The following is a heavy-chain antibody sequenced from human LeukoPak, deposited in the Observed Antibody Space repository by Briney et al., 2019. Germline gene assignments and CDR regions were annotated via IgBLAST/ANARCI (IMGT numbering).Heavy chain of an antibody. V-gene: IGHV3-21*01. D-gene: IGHD6-19*01. CDR3: AKGSSLPVAGTLDY. J-gene: IGHJ4*02. CDR1: GFTFSSYS. CDR2: ISSSSSYI. Sequence: GGSLRLSCAASGFTFSSYSMNWVRQAPGKGLEWVSSISSSSSYIYYADSVKGRFIISRDNSKTTLYLQMNSLGAEDTAVYFCAKGSSLPVAGTLDYWGQGTLVTVSS.